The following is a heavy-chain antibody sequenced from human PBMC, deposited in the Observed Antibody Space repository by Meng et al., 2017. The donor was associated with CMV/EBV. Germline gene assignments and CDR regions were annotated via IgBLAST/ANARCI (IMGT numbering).Heavy chain of an antibody. Sequence: GESLKISCAASGFTFSSYAMHWVRQAPGKGLEWVAVISYDGSNKYYADSVKGRFTISRDNSKNTLYLQMNSLRAEDTAVYYCASGYSSSWTSGYFDYWGQGTLVTVSS. CDR2: ISYDGSNK. D-gene: IGHD6-13*01. V-gene: IGHV3-30-3*01. CDR1: GFTFSSYA. CDR3: ASGYSSSWTSGYFDY. J-gene: IGHJ4*02.